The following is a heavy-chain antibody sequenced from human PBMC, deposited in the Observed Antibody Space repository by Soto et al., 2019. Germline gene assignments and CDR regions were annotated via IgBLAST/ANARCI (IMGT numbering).Heavy chain of an antibody. CDR2: IRSKANSYAT. D-gene: IGHD3-3*01. CDR1: GFTFSGSA. V-gene: IGHV3-73*01. J-gene: IGHJ6*02. Sequence: HPGGSLRLSCAASGFTFSGSAMHWVRQASGKGLEWVGRIRSKANSYATAYAASVKGRFTISRDDSKNTAYLQMNSLKTEDTAVYFFSFPISIFGVVHIDVWGQGSTVTVSS. CDR3: SFPISIFGVVHIDV.